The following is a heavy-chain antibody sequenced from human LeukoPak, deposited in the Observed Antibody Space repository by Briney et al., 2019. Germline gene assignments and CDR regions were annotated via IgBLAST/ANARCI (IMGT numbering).Heavy chain of an antibody. D-gene: IGHD4-11*01. V-gene: IGHV4-39*01. Sequence: SETLSLTCTVSGGSISSSSYYWGWIRQPPGKGLEWIGSIYYSGSTYYNPSLKSRVTISVDTSKNQFSLKLSSVTAADTAVYYCARETVTTRSDAFDIWGQGTMVTVSS. CDR2: IYYSGST. J-gene: IGHJ3*02. CDR3: ARETVTTRSDAFDI. CDR1: GGSISSSSYY.